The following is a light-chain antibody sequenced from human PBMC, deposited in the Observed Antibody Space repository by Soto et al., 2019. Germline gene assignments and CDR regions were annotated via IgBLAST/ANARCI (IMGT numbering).Light chain of an antibody. CDR1: QSVSSN. CDR2: GAS. CDR3: QQCNNWPPGT. Sequence: EIVMTQSPATLSVSPGERATLSCRASQSVSSNLAWYQQNPGQAPRLLIYGASTRATGIPARFSGSGSGTEFTLTISSLQSEDFGVYYCQQCNNWPPGTFGQGTKLEIK. V-gene: IGKV3-15*01. J-gene: IGKJ2*02.